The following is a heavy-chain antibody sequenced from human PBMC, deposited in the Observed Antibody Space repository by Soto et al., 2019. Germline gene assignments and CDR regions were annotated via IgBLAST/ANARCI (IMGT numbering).Heavy chain of an antibody. CDR3: AGGYDYIWGSYRDEKYYMDV. D-gene: IGHD3-16*02. CDR2: INSDGSST. Sequence: GRSLRLSCAASGFTFSSYWMHWVRQAPGKGLVWVSRINSDGSSTSYADSVKGRFTISRDKAKNTLYLQMNSLRAEDTAVYYCAGGYDYIWGSYRDEKYYMDVWGKGTTVTVSS. CDR1: GFTFSSYW. J-gene: IGHJ6*03. V-gene: IGHV3-74*01.